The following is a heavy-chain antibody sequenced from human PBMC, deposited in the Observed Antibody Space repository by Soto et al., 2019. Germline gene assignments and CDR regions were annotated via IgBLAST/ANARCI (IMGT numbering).Heavy chain of an antibody. J-gene: IGHJ6*02. V-gene: IGHV3-7*01. CDR2: IKQDGSEK. Sequence: EVQLVESGGGLVQPGGSLRLSCAASGFTFSSYWMSWVRQAPGKGLEWVANIKQDGSEKYYVDSVKGRFTISRDNAKNSLYLQMNSLRAEDTAVYYCARGDSSSWYDDYGMDVWGQGTTVTVSS. D-gene: IGHD6-13*01. CDR3: ARGDSSSWYDDYGMDV. CDR1: GFTFSSYW.